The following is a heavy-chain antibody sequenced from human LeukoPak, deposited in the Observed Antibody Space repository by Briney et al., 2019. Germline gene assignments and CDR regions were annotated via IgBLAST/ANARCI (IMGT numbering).Heavy chain of an antibody. Sequence: SQTLSLTCAASGGSISSGGYSWSWIRQPPGKGLEWIGYIYHSGSTYYNPSLKSRVTISVDRSKNQFSLKLSSVTAADTAVYYCARGGDWEGNWFDPWGQGTLVTVSS. CDR1: GGSISSGGYS. CDR2: IYHSGST. D-gene: IGHD3-16*01. CDR3: ARGGDWEGNWFDP. J-gene: IGHJ5*02. V-gene: IGHV4-30-2*01.